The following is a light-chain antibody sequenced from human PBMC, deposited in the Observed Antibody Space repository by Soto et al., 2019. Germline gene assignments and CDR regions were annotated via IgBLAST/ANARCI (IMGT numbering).Light chain of an antibody. CDR1: QSVTSN. Sequence: EIVMTQSPATLSVSPGERATLSCRASQSVTSNLAWYQQKPGRAPRLLIYGASTRITGIPARFSGSGSGTEFTLTISSLQSEDFEVYYCQQYNNWREFTFGPGTKVDIK. CDR2: GAS. J-gene: IGKJ3*01. CDR3: QQYNNWREFT. V-gene: IGKV3-15*01.